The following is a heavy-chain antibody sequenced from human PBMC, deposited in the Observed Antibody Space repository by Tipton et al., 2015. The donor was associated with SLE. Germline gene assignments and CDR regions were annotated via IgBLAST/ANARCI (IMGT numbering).Heavy chain of an antibody. D-gene: IGHD4-17*01. V-gene: IGHV3-48*04. CDR3: TRDEDGDYDFDY. J-gene: IGHJ4*02. CDR2: ITTSGSTA. Sequence: GSLRLSCVPSGFIFRDYSMNWVRQAPGKGLEWLSYITTSGSTALYADSVKGRFTISRDNGKNLVYLQMNNLRAEDTAVYYCTRDEDGDYDFDYWGRGTLVTVSP. CDR1: GFIFRDYS.